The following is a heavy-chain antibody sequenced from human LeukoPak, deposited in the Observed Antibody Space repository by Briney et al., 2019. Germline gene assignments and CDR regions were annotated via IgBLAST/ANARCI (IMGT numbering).Heavy chain of an antibody. J-gene: IGHJ3*02. Sequence: HTGGSLRLSCAASGFTFSSYGMHWVRQAPGKGLEWVAVISYDGYTKYYTDSVRGRFSISRDNSKNTLYLQMNSLRAEDTAVYYCARVRFAGPQAFDIWGQGTMVTVAS. D-gene: IGHD4/OR15-4a*01. CDR3: ARVRFAGPQAFDI. V-gene: IGHV3-30*03. CDR2: ISYDGYTK. CDR1: GFTFSSYG.